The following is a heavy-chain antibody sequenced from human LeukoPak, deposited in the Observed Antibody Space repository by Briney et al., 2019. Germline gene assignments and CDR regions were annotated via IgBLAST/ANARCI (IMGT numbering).Heavy chain of an antibody. CDR2: INHNGTVN. D-gene: IGHD3-16*01. CDR3: ARGGGLDV. V-gene: IGHV3-7*03. CDR1: RFTFSSYW. J-gene: IGHJ6*02. Sequence: GGSLSFSCAASRFTFSSYWMKWARPAPGQGLEWVASINHNGTVNYHEDHVRVPFTISRYTAKSSLYLQMSNLRSEDTAVYFCARGGGLDVWGQGATVTVSS.